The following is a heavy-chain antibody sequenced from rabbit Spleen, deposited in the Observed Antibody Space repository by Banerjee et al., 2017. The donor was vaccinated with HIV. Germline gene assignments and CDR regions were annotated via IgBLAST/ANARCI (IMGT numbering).Heavy chain of an antibody. J-gene: IGHJ4*01. Sequence: QEQVVESGGGLVQPGGSLKLSCKASGFDFSSYGVSWVRQAPGKGLEWIACIDTGSDSTYYASWAKGRFTISKTSSTTVTLQMTRLTAADTATYFCAISSPGSSYGFNLWGPGTLVTVS. V-gene: IGHV1S45*01. CDR1: GFDFSSYG. CDR2: IDTGSDST. CDR3: AISSPGSSYGFNL. D-gene: IGHD8-1*01.